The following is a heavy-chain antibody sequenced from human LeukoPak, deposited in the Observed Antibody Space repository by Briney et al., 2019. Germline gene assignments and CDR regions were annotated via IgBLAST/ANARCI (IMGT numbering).Heavy chain of an antibody. CDR3: AREFEYQGSHFDY. V-gene: IGHV1-2*02. CDR1: GYTFTGYY. J-gene: IGHJ4*02. D-gene: IGHD2-15*01. Sequence: GASVKVSCKASGYTFTGYYMHWVRQAPGQGLEWMGWINPNNGGTLYAQKFQGRVTMTRDSSISAAYMELSRLRSDDTAVYYCAREFEYQGSHFDYWGQGTLVTVSS. CDR2: INPNNGGT.